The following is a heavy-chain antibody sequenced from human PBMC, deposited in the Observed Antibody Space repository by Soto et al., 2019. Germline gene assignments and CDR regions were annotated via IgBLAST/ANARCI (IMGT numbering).Heavy chain of an antibody. V-gene: IGHV3-23*01. Sequence: GGSLRLSCAASGFTFSSFSMSWVRQAPGKGLEWVSAISGSGGSAYYANSVKGRFTISRDNSKNTLYLQMNSLRAEDTAIYSCAKVTGAMGDWFDPWGQGALVTVSS. CDR3: AKVTGAMGDWFDP. CDR2: ISGSGGSA. D-gene: IGHD3-16*01. CDR1: GFTFSSFS. J-gene: IGHJ5*02.